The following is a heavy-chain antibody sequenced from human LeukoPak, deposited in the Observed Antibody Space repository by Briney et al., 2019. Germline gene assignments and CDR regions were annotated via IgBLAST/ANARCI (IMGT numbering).Heavy chain of an antibody. CDR3: AKVSAAAGTNPGTFDY. CDR1: GFTFSSYA. Sequence: GGSLRLSCAASGFTFSSYAMSWVRQAPGKGLEWVSAISGSGGSTYYADSVKGRFTISRDNSKNTLYLQMNSLRAEDTAVYYCAKVSAAAGTNPGTFDYWGQRTLVTVSS. V-gene: IGHV3-23*01. D-gene: IGHD6-13*01. J-gene: IGHJ4*02. CDR2: ISGSGGST.